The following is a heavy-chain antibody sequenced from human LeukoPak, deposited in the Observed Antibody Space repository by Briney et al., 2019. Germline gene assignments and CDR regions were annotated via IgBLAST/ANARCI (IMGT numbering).Heavy chain of an antibody. CDR1: RVSIRIGSYF. CDR2: IYKSGST. Sequence: SEPPSLPCSVSRVSIRIGSYFGRWIRQPAGEGLEWIGRIYKSGSTKYNPSLKSRVTISVDTSNNQFSLRLSSVTAADTAVYYCAREGFPRDYWGQGTLVTVSS. J-gene: IGHJ4*02. V-gene: IGHV4-61*02. CDR3: AREGFPRDY.